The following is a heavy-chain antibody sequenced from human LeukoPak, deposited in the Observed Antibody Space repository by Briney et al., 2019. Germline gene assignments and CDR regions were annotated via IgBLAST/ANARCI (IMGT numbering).Heavy chain of an antibody. CDR1: GFIFSNYA. Sequence: GGSLRLSCEGSGFIFSNYAMSWVRQAPGKGPEWVSGISASGGRTHYADSVKGRFIISRDSSKNTVLLQMDSLRVGDTGLYFHRKDPNGDWVGGFDIWGQGTMVTVSS. CDR3: RKDPNGDWVGGFDI. V-gene: IGHV3-23*01. J-gene: IGHJ3*02. D-gene: IGHD2-21*01. CDR2: ISASGGRT.